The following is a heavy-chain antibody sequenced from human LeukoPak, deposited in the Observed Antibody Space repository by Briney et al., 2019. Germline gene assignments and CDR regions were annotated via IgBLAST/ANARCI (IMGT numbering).Heavy chain of an antibody. CDR1: GFTFSSYS. Sequence: GGSLRLSCAASGFTFSSYSMNWVRQAPGEGLGWVSAISSSSSYIYYADSVKGRFTISRDNAKNSLYLQMNSLRVEDTAVYYCVRDQYAYSVTASCYDLGGYFDYWGQGTLVTVSS. D-gene: IGHD2-2*01. J-gene: IGHJ4*02. CDR2: ISSSSSYI. CDR3: VRDQYAYSVTASCYDLGGYFDY. V-gene: IGHV3-21*01.